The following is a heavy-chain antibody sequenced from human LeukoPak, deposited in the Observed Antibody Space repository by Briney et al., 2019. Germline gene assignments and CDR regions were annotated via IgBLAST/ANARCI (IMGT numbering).Heavy chain of an antibody. J-gene: IGHJ4*02. CDR1: GGTFSSYA. CDR3: ARGSDSSSWYYFDY. V-gene: IGHV1-69*04. CDR2: IIPILGIA. D-gene: IGHD6-13*01. Sequence: VASVKVSCKASGGTFSSYAISWVRQAPGQGLEWMGRIIPILGIANYAQKFQGRVTITADKSTSTAYMELSSLRSEDTAVYYCARGSDSSSWYYFDYWGQGTLVTVSS.